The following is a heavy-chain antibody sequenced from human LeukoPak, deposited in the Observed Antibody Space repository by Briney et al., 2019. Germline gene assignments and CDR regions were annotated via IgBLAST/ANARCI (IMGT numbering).Heavy chain of an antibody. D-gene: IGHD4/OR15-4a*01. V-gene: IGHV3-74*03. J-gene: IGHJ4*02. CDR1: GFTFSNYE. CDR3: ARASTMVPNLLDN. Sequence: GGSLRLSCAVSGFTFSNYEMNWVRQAPGKGLLWVSRLSGDGSTTKYADSLKGRFTISRDNAKNTLYLQMNSLRAEDTAVYFCARASTMVPNLLDNWGQGTLVTVSS. CDR2: LSGDGSTT.